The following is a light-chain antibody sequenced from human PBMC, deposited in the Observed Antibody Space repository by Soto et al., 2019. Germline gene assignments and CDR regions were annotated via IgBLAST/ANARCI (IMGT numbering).Light chain of an antibody. CDR1: SSDVGRYNY. CDR3: SSYAGNNNVV. J-gene: IGLJ2*01. V-gene: IGLV2-8*01. Sequence: QSALTQPPSASGSPGQSVTISCTGTSSDVGRYNYVSWYQQHPGKAPRLMISEVSKRPSGVPDRFSGSKSGNTASLTISGLQAEDEADYYCSSYAGNNNVVFGGGTQMTVL. CDR2: EVS.